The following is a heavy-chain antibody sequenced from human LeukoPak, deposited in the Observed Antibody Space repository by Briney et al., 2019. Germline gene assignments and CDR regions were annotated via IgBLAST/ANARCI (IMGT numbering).Heavy chain of an antibody. D-gene: IGHD6-6*01. CDR1: GYTFTSYY. J-gene: IGHJ4*02. CDR2: INPSGGST. V-gene: IGHV1-46*01. CDR3: ARERSSQGYFDF. Sequence: ASVKVSCKASGYTFTSYYMHWVRQAPGQGLEWMEIINPSGGSTSYAQKFQGRVTMTRDTSTSTVYMELSSLRSEDTAVYYCARERSSQGYFDFWGQGTLVTVSS.